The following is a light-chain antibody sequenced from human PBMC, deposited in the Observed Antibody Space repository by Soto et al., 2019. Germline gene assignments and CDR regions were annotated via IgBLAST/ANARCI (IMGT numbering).Light chain of an antibody. Sequence: QSALTQPASLSGSPGQSITISCTGTSSDIGAYDYVSWFQQHPGKAPKLMISEVNNRPSGVSNRFSGSKSGNTAYLTISGLQVEDEADYYCSSYTSGSTIYVFGTGTKVTVL. CDR3: SSYTSGSTIYV. J-gene: IGLJ1*01. CDR1: SSDIGAYDY. CDR2: EVN. V-gene: IGLV2-14*01.